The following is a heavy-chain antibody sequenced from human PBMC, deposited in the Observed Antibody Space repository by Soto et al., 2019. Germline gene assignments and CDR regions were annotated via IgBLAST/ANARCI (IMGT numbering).Heavy chain of an antibody. V-gene: IGHV3-48*01. Sequence: GGSLRLSCAASGFTLRSYSMNWVRQAPGKGLEWVSYMSSSSGTIYYADSVKGRFSISRDNAKNSLYLEMNSLRAEDTAVYFCARDNGGDWGVGAFDIWGQGTMVTVSS. CDR3: ARDNGGDWGVGAFDI. CDR2: MSSSSGTI. J-gene: IGHJ3*02. D-gene: IGHD2-21*02. CDR1: GFTLRSYS.